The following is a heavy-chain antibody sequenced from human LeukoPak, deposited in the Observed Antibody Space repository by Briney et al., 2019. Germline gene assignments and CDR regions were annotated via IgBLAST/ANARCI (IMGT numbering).Heavy chain of an antibody. J-gene: IGHJ4*02. Sequence: SETLSLTCTVSGASINNYYWSWIRQPAGKGLEWIGRIYTSGITNYNPSLNSRVTMSIDTSKNQFSLKLSSVTAADTAVYYCVRHLESPYSGTYGYWGQGTLVTVSS. D-gene: IGHD1-26*01. CDR1: GASINNYY. CDR2: IYTSGIT. V-gene: IGHV4-4*07. CDR3: VRHLESPYSGTYGY.